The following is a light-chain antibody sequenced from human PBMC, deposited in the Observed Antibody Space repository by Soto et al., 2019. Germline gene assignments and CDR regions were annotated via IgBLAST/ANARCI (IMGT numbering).Light chain of an antibody. J-gene: IGKJ2*01. CDR2: AAN. Sequence: DIQMTQSPSSLSASVGDRVTITCRASQIISNYLNWYQQKPGKAPKLLIFAANNLQRGVPSRFSGSGSGTDFPLTISSMQPEDFANYYCQQTYSTLMYTFGQGTKLEIK. CDR3: QQTYSTLMYT. CDR1: QIISNY. V-gene: IGKV1-39*01.